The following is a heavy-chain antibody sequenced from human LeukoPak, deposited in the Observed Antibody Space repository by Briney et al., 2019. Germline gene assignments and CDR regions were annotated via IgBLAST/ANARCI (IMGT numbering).Heavy chain of an antibody. V-gene: IGHV3-74*01. CDR1: GFTFSKYW. J-gene: IGHJ3*02. CDR3: LTIVETTFDAFDI. Sequence: GGYLRLSCAASGFTFSKYWLHWLRPAPGKGLVWVSRINPDDKSASYADSVKGRFTIARDDARKTLYLQMNSLRAEDTAVYYCLTIVETTFDAFDIWGQGTMVTVSS. CDR2: INPDDKSA. D-gene: IGHD2/OR15-2a*01.